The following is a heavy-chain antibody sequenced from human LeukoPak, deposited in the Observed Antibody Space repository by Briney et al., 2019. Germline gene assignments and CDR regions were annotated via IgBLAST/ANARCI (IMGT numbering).Heavy chain of an antibody. V-gene: IGHV1-69*04. CDR2: IIPILGIA. D-gene: IGHD4-23*01. J-gene: IGHJ4*02. CDR3: ARTRTTVVTRAPFDY. Sequence: RASVKVSCTASGGTFSSYAISWVRQAPGQGLEWMGRIIPILGIANYAQKFQGRVTITADKSTSTAYMELSSLRSEDTAVYYCARTRTTVVTRAPFDYWGQGTLVAVSS. CDR1: GGTFSSYA.